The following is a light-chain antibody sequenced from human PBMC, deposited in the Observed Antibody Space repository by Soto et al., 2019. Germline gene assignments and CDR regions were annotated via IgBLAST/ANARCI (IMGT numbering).Light chain of an antibody. CDR3: QQYGSSPGGT. CDR2: GAS. CDR1: QSVSSSY. Sequence: EIVLTQSPGTLSLSPGERATLSCRASQSVSSSYLAWYQQKPGQAPRPLIYGASSRAIGIPDRFSGSGSGTDFTLTISRLEPEDFAVYYCQQYGSSPGGTFGQGTKV. V-gene: IGKV3-20*01. J-gene: IGKJ1*01.